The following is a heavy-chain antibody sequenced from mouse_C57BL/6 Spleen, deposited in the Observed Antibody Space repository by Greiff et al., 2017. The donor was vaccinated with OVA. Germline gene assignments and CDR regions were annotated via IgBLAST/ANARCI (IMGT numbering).Heavy chain of an antibody. D-gene: IGHD1-1*01. CDR3: ATTVVASYYFDY. J-gene: IGHJ2*01. CDR1: GFTFSSYA. V-gene: IGHV5-4*01. CDR2: ISDGGSYT. Sequence: EVQLVESGGGLVKPGGSLKLSCAASGFTFSSYAMSWVRPTPEKRLEWVATISDGGSYTYYPDNVKGRFTISRDNAKNNLYLQMSHLKSEDTAMYYCATTVVASYYFDYWGQGTTLTVSS.